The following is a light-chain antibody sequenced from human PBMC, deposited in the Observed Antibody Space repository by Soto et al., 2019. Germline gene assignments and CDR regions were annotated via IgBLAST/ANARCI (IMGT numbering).Light chain of an antibody. CDR1: SSNIGAGYD. CDR2: GNS. J-gene: IGLJ1*01. CDR3: QSYDSSLRPRRV. V-gene: IGLV1-40*01. Sequence: QSVLTQPPSVSGAPGQRVTISCTGSSSNIGAGYDVHWYQQLPGTAPKLLIYGNSNRPSGVPDRFSGSKSGTSASLAITGLQAEDEADYYCQSYDSSLRPRRVFGTGTKVTVL.